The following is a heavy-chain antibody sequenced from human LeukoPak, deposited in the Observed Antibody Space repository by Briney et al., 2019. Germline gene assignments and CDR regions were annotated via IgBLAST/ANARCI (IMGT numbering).Heavy chain of an antibody. CDR1: GFTFSSYS. J-gene: IGHJ4*02. D-gene: IGHD3-9*01. CDR2: ISGSGTYI. CDR3: ARDGDILTGYYFDY. Sequence: GGSLRLSCAASGFTFSSYSMNWVRQAPGKGLEWVSSISGSGTYIYYADSVKGRFTISRDNARNSLSLQMNSLRAEDTAVYYCARDGDILTGYYFDYWGQGTLVTVS. V-gene: IGHV3-21*01.